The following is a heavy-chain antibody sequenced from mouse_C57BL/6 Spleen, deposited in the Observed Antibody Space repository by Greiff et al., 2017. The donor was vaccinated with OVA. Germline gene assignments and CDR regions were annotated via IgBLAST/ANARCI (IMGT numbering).Heavy chain of an antibody. D-gene: IGHD1-1*01. J-gene: IGHJ2*01. CDR3: ARQEVTTVVAPFDY. CDR2: INPYNGDT. CDR1: GYSFTGYF. Sequence: DVQLQESGPELVKPGDSVKISCKASGYSFTGYFMNWVMQSHGKSLEWIGRINPYNGDTFYNQKFKGKATLTVDKSSSTAHMELRSLTSEDSAVYYCARQEVTTVVAPFDYWGQGTTLTVSS. V-gene: IGHV1-20*01.